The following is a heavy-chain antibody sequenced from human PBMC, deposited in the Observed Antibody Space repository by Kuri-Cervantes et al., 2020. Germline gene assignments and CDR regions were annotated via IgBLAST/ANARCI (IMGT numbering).Heavy chain of an antibody. CDR3: ARGTRRSWYFDL. J-gene: IGHJ2*01. Sequence: ESLKISCAVYGGSFSGYYWSWIRQPPGKGLEWIGEINHSGSANYNPSLKSRVTISVDTSKNQFSLKLSSVTAADTVVYYCARGTRRSWYFDLWGRGTLVTVSS. V-gene: IGHV4-34*01. CDR2: INHSGSA. CDR1: GGSFSGYY.